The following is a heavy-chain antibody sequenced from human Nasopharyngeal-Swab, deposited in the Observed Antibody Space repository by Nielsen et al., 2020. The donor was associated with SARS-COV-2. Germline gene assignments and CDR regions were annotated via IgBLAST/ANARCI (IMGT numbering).Heavy chain of an antibody. D-gene: IGHD6-13*01. CDR3: AISAYSSSWYYYYYGMDV. V-gene: IGHV3-23*03. CDR1: GFTFSSYA. Sequence: GGSLRLSCAASGFTFSSYAMSWVRQAPGKGLEWVSVIYSGGSSTYYADSVKGRSTISRDNSKNTLYLQMNSLRAEDTAVYYCAISAYSSSWYYYYYGMDVWGQGTTVTVSS. J-gene: IGHJ6*02. CDR2: IYSGGSST.